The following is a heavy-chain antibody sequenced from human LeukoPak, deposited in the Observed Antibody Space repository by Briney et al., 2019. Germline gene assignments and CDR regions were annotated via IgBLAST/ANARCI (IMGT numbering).Heavy chain of an antibody. D-gene: IGHD6-19*01. J-gene: IGHJ4*02. CDR1: GFTFTSDA. Sequence: GGSLRLSCVASGFTFTSDAMNWVRQAPGKGLEWVSSTVSRGTTQYADSVKGRFTVSRDTSKNTLYLRMNSLRAEDTAVYYCAKDREYSSGWYVSYYFDYWGQGTLVTVSS. V-gene: IGHV3-23*01. CDR3: AKDREYSSGWYVSYYFDY. CDR2: TVSRGTT.